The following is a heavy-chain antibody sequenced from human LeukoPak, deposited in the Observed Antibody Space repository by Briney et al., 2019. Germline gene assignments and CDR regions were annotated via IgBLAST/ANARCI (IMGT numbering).Heavy chain of an antibody. D-gene: IGHD3-22*01. CDR2: ISGSGGST. CDR1: GFTFSSYA. CDR3: AKDRRAYYYDSSGYSPYYYYGMDV. V-gene: IGHV3-23*01. J-gene: IGHJ6*02. Sequence: GGSLRLSCAASGFTFSSYAMSWVRQAPGKGLEWVSAISGSGGSTYYADSVKGRFTISRDNSKNTLYLQMNSLRAEDTAVYYCAKDRRAYYYDSSGYSPYYYYGMDVWGQGTTVTVSS.